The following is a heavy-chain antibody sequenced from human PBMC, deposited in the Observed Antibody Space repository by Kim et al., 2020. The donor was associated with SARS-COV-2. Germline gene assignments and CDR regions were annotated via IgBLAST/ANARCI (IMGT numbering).Heavy chain of an antibody. CDR2: IYYSGST. J-gene: IGHJ6*02. D-gene: IGHD2-21*01. CDR1: GGSISSSSYY. V-gene: IGHV4-39*01. CDR3: ARHPSGLWFFEGGMDV. Sequence: SETLSLTCTVSGGSISSSSYYWGWIRQPPGKGLEWIGSIYYSGSTYYNPSLKSRVTISVDTSKKQFSLKLSSVTAADTAVYYCARHPSGLWFFEGGMDVWGQGTTVTVSS.